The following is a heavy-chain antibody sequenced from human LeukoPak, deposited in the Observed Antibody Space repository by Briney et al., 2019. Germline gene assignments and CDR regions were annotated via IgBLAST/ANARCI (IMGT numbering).Heavy chain of an antibody. J-gene: IGHJ4*02. CDR2: IISIFGTA. D-gene: IGHD5-12*01. Sequence: ASVKVSCKASGGTFSSYAINWVRQAPGQGLEWMGGIISIFGTANYAQKFQGRVTITADKATSTAYMDLSSLRSEDTAVYYCARGYSGYDLAPLFFDYWGQGTLVTVSS. CDR1: GGTFSSYA. CDR3: ARGYSGYDLAPLFFDY. V-gene: IGHV1-69*06.